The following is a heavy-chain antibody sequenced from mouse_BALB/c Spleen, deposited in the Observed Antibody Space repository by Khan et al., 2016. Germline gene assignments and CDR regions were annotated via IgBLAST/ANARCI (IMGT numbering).Heavy chain of an antibody. D-gene: IGHD2-1*01. CDR3: AKGYYGNYDWYFDV. J-gene: IGHJ1*01. CDR1: GYTFSSYW. CDR2: ILPGSGST. V-gene: IGHV1-9*01. Sequence: QVQLKESGAELMKPGASVKISCKATGYTFSSYWIEWVKQRPGHGLEWIGEILPGSGSTNYNEKFKGKATFTADTSSNTAYMQLSSLTSEDSAVYYCAKGYYGNYDWYFDVWGAGTTVTVSS.